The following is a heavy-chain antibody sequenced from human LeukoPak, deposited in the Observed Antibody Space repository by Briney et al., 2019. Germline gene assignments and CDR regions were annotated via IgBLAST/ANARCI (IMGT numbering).Heavy chain of an antibody. CDR1: GGSISSYY. J-gene: IGHJ4*02. Sequence: SETLSLTCNVSGGSISSYYWSWIRQPAGKGLEWIGRIYASGSTNYSPSLKSRLTMSVDTSKNQFSLKLSSVTAADTAVYYCARHGDYSTAPFDYWGQGTLVTVSS. CDR3: ARHGDYSTAPFDY. D-gene: IGHD3-10*01. V-gene: IGHV4-4*07. CDR2: IYASGST.